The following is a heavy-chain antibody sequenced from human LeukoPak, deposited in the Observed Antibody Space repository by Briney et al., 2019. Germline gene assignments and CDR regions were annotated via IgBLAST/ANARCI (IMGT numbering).Heavy chain of an antibody. Sequence: GGSLRLSCAGSGCAFSSYDMNWVRQTPGKGLEWVSYISNSGNTMYYADSVKGRFTISRDIAKNSLYLQMSSLRADDTAVYYCAISHGGHSDFDYWGQGTLVTVSS. V-gene: IGHV3-48*03. J-gene: IGHJ4*02. CDR1: GCAFSSYD. CDR3: AISHGGHSDFDY. CDR2: ISNSGNTM. D-gene: IGHD4-23*01.